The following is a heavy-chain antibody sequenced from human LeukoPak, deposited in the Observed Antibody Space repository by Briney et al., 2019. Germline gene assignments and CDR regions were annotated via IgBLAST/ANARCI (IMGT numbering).Heavy chain of an antibody. D-gene: IGHD3-22*01. CDR3: ARGENTYYYDSSGYYYV. CDR1: GGSISSYY. Sequence: SETLSLTCTVSGGSISSYYWSWIRQPPGKGLEWIGYIYYSGSTNYNPSLKSRVTISVDTSKNQFSLKLSSVTAADTAVYYCARGENTYYYDSSGYYYVWGQGTTVTVSS. J-gene: IGHJ6*02. V-gene: IGHV4-59*01. CDR2: IYYSGST.